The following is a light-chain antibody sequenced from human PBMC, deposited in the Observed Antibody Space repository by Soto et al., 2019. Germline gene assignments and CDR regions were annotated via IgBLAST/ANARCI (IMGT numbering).Light chain of an antibody. CDR1: QSVSSN. V-gene: IGKV3-11*01. Sequence: EIVLTQSPATLSLSPGERATLSCRASQSVSSNLAWYQQKPGQAPRLLIYDASNRATGIPARFSGSWSGTEFTLTSSSPEPEDFAVYYCQQRSNWPITVGQGTRLEIK. CDR2: DAS. J-gene: IGKJ5*01. CDR3: QQRSNWPIT.